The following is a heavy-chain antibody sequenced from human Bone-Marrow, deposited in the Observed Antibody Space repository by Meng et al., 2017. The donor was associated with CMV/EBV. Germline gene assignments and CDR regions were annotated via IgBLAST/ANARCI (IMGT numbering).Heavy chain of an antibody. CDR1: GYTFTSYD. D-gene: IGHD3-3*01. V-gene: IGHV1-8*01. CDR3: ARTYDFWSGYYLYYYYYGMDV. Sequence: ASVKVSCKASGYTFTSYDINWVRQATGQGLEWMGWMNPNSGNTGYAQKFQGRVTMTRNTSISTAYMELSSLRSEDTAVYYCARTYDFWSGYYLYYYYYGMDVWGQGTTVTVSS. J-gene: IGHJ6*02. CDR2: MNPNSGNT.